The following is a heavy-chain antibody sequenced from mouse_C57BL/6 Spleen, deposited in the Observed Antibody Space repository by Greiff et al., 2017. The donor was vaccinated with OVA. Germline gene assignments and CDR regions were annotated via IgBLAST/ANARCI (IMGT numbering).Heavy chain of an antibody. Sequence: QVQLKESGPELVKPGASVKISCKASGYAFSSSWMNWVKQRPGKGLEWIGRIYPGDGDTNYNGKFKGKATLTADKSSSTAYMQLSSLTSEDSAVYFCAGDYDEIDFDYWGQGTTLTVSS. CDR1: GYAFSSSW. CDR3: AGDYDEIDFDY. V-gene: IGHV1-82*01. D-gene: IGHD2-4*01. CDR2: IYPGDGDT. J-gene: IGHJ2*01.